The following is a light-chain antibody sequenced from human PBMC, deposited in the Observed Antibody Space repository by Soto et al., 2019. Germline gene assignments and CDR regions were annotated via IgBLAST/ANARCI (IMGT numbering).Light chain of an antibody. Sequence: QSVLTQPPSASGTPGQIFAISCSGSSSNIGSNTVTWYQQLPGTAPKLLIYSTSQRSSGVPGRFSGSKSGASASLSISGLQSEDVADYYCAAWDDRVDVYVFGTGTNVTVL. CDR1: SSNIGSNT. V-gene: IGLV1-44*01. CDR3: AAWDDRVDVYV. CDR2: STS. J-gene: IGLJ1*01.